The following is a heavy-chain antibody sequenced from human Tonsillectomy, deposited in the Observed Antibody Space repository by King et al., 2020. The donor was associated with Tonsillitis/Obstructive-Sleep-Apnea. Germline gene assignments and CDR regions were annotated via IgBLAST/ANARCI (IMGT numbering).Heavy chain of an antibody. Sequence: LQLVQSGAEVKKPGSSVKVSCKASGGTFSSYAINWMRQAPGQGLEWMGGIIPFFGIVNYAQKFQGRVTITADKSTRTGYMELRSLRSEDTAVYYCARPALPDILTGYYDSWGQGTLVTVSS. CDR1: GGTFSSYA. CDR3: ARPALPDILTGYYDS. D-gene: IGHD3-9*01. CDR2: IIPFFGIV. J-gene: IGHJ5*01. V-gene: IGHV1-69*17.